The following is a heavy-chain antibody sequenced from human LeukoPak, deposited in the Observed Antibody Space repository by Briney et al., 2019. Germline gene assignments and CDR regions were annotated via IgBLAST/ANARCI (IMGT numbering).Heavy chain of an antibody. J-gene: IGHJ4*02. CDR2: IYYSGNT. Sequence: PSETLSLTCTVSGGSISSGGYYWSWIRQPPGKGLEWIGSIYYSGNTFYNPSLKSRVTISVDTSKNQVSLKLSSVTAADTAVYYCARPARMGIFDYWGQGTLGTVSS. D-gene: IGHD1-14*01. V-gene: IGHV4-39*01. CDR1: GGSISSGGYY. CDR3: ARPARMGIFDY.